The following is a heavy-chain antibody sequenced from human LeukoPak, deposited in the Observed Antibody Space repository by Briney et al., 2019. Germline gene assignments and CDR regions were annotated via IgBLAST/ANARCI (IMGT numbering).Heavy chain of an antibody. D-gene: IGHD6-19*01. CDR3: AREAVAQYNWFDP. CDR1: GGSISSYY. Sequence: KPSETLSLTCTVSGGSISSYYWSWIRQPPGKGLEWIGYIYYSGSTNYNPSLKSRVTISVDTSKNQFSLKLSSATAADTAVYYCAREAVAQYNWFDPWGQGTLVTVSS. CDR2: IYYSGST. J-gene: IGHJ5*02. V-gene: IGHV4-59*01.